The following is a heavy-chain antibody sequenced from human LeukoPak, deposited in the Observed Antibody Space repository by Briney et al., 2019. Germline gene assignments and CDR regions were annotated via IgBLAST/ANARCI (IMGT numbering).Heavy chain of an antibody. J-gene: IGHJ5*02. D-gene: IGHD2-2*01. CDR1: GGSISSHY. CDR2: IYYSGST. V-gene: IGHV4-59*11. Sequence: SETLSLTCTVFGGSISSHYWSWIRQPPGKGLEWIGYIYYSGSTNYNPSLKSRVTISVDTSKNQFSLKLSSVTAADTAVYYCAREVYQLLSLNEPWFDPWGQGTLVTVSS. CDR3: AREVYQLLSLNEPWFDP.